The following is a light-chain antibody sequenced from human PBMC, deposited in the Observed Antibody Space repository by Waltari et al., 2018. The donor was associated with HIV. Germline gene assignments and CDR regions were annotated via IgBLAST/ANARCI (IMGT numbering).Light chain of an antibody. CDR3: MQRIEFPIT. V-gene: IGKV2-40*01. Sequence: IVMTQTPLPLPATPGERAPISCASSQSLLDGDDGNTYLDWFLQKPGQSPQLLIYSLSYRASGVPDRFSGSGSGTNFTLKISRVEAVDSATYYCMQRIEFPITFGQGTRLEIK. CDR2: SLS. CDR1: QSLLDGDDGNTY. J-gene: IGKJ5*01.